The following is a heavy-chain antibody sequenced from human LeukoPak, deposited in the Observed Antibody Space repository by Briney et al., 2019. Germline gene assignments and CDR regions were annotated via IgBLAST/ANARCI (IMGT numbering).Heavy chain of an antibody. J-gene: IGHJ5*02. CDR2: IRFDGSDA. Sequence: PGGSLTLSCAASGFTFSGFWMHWVRHAPGEGQGWVSCIRFDGSDATYADSVKVRFTISRDNAKNTLHLQMDRLTVEDTAVYYCAVSNWMDAWGQGTLVTVSS. CDR1: GFTFSGFW. V-gene: IGHV3-74*01. CDR3: AVSNWMDA.